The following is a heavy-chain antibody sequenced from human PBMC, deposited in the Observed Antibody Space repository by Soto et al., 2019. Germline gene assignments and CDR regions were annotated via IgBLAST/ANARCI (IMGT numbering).Heavy chain of an antibody. J-gene: IGHJ4*02. CDR3: ASQGRTYDDILTGYRQTTFDY. D-gene: IGHD3-9*01. CDR2: IYYSGST. CDR1: GGSISSSSYY. V-gene: IGHV4-39*01. Sequence: SETLSLTCTVSGGSISSSSYYWGWIRQPPGKGLEWIGSIYYSGSTYYNPSLKSRVTISVDTSKNQFSLKLSSVTAADTAVYYCASQGRTYDDILTGYRQTTFDYWGQGTLVTVSS.